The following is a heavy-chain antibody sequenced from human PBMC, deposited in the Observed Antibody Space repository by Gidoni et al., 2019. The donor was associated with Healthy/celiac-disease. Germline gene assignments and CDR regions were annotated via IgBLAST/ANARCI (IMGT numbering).Heavy chain of an antibody. D-gene: IGHD2-8*01. CDR3: ARDPRVSPGGD. J-gene: IGHJ4*02. CDR2: SSSSSSYI. Sequence: EVQLVESGGGLVKPGGSLRLSCAASGFTFSSYSMNWVRQAPGKGLEWVSASSSSSSYIYYADSVKGRFTISRDNAKNALYRQMNSLRAEDTAVYYCARDPRVSPGGDWGQGTLVTVSS. CDR1: GFTFSSYS. V-gene: IGHV3-21*01.